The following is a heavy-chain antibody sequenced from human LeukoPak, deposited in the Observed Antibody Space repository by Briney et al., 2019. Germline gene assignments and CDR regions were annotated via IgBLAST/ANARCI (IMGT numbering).Heavy chain of an antibody. Sequence: VASVKVSCKASGYTFTSYAMHWVRQAPGQGLEWMGWISAYNGNTNYAQKLQGRVTMTTDTSTSTAYMELRSLRSDDTAVYYCAREEQQGPENCYYYYGMDVWGQETTVTVSS. CDR1: GYTFTSYA. CDR2: ISAYNGNT. CDR3: AREEQQGPENCYYYYGMDV. V-gene: IGHV1-18*01. D-gene: IGHD6-13*01. J-gene: IGHJ6*02.